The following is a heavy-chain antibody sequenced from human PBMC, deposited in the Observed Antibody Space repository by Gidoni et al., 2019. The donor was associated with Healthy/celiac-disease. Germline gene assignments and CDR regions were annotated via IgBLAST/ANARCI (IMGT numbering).Heavy chain of an antibody. CDR3: ATDPLYSS. J-gene: IGHJ5*02. CDR2: VDPEDGAT. D-gene: IGHD5-18*01. V-gene: IGHV1-69-2*01. CDR1: GYTFTDYY. Sequence: EVQLVQSGAEGKKPGATVQSSCKRSGYTFTDYYMHWVQQAPGKGLEWMGLVDPEDGATIYAEKFQGRDTITADTSPDTAYMDLSTLTSEDTAVYYFATDPLYSSWGQGTLVTVSS.